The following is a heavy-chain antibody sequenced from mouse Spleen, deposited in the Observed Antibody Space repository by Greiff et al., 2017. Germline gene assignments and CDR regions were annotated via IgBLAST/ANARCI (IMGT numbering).Heavy chain of an antibody. V-gene: IGHV1-69*01. J-gene: IGHJ1*01. Sequence: QVQLQQPGAELVMPGASVKLSCKASGYTFTSYWMHWVKQRPGQGLEWIGEIDPSDSYTNYNQKFKGKATLTVDKSSSTAYMQLSSLTSEDSAVYYCARRRAGTDFDVWGAGTTVTVSS. CDR3: ARRRAGTDFDV. CDR2: IDPSDSYT. CDR1: GYTFTSYW. D-gene: IGHD3-3*01.